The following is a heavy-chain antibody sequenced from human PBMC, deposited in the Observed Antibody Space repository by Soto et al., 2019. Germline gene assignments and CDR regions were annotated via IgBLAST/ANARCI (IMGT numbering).Heavy chain of an antibody. J-gene: IGHJ6*02. CDR3: ARYIPGVRYYGMDV. CDR2: ISGGGTPT. CDR1: GFTFSTCW. Sequence: GGSLRLSCVVSGFTFSTCWMNWVRQAPGKGLEWVSLISGGGTPTYYADSVKGRFTISRDNSGNTLFLEMYSLRAEDTAVYYCARYIPGVRYYGMDVWGQGTTVTVSS. D-gene: IGHD2-2*01. V-gene: IGHV3-23*01.